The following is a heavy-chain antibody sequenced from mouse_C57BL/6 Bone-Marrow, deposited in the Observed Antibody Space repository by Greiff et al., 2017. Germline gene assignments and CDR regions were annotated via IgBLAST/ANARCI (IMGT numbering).Heavy chain of an antibody. Sequence: VQLQQSGAELVRPGPSVKVSCKASGYAFTNYLIEWVKQRPGQGLEWIGVINPGSGGTNYNEKFKGKATLTADKSSSTAYMQLSSLTSEDSAVYFCARKGEQYAMDYWGQGTSVTVSS. J-gene: IGHJ4*01. V-gene: IGHV1-54*01. CDR1: GYAFTNYL. CDR2: INPGSGGT. CDR3: ARKGEQYAMDY.